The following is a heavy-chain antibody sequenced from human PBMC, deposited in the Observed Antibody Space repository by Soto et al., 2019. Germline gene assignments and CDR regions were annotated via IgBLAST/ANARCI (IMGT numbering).Heavy chain of an antibody. CDR1: GYTFTTYG. V-gene: IGHV1-18*01. Sequence: QVQLVQPGPEVKKPGASVMLSCKASGYTFTTYGVRWVRQAPGLGLERMGWISAYNGNTNYAQKFHGRVTMTTDASANTAYLELRSLRSDDTAVYYCARQEGHIEPMIGEFDFWGQGTLVTVSS. CDR2: ISAYNGNT. J-gene: IGHJ4*02. D-gene: IGHD3-16*01. CDR3: ARQEGHIEPMIGEFDF.